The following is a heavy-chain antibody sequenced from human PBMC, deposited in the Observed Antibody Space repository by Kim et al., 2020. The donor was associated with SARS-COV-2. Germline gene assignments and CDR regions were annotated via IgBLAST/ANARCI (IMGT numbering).Heavy chain of an antibody. D-gene: IGHD3-10*01. CDR3: AAWFGEFNDY. CDR2: NT. V-gene: IGHV1-58*01. J-gene: IGHJ4*02. Sequence: NTNYAQKFQERVTITRDMSTSTAYMELSSLRSEDTAVYYCAAWFGEFNDYWGQGTLVTVSS.